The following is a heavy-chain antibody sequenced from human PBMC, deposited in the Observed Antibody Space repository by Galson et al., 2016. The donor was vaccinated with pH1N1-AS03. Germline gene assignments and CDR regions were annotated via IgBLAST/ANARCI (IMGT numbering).Heavy chain of an antibody. J-gene: IGHJ4*02. Sequence: SLRLSCAASGFTFSSYSMNWVRQAPGKGLEWVSAIDGGRENTHHADSVKGRFTISRDNSKNTLYLQMNSLRPEDTAVYYCAKDVLSWAFDHWGQGALVTVSS. D-gene: IGHD1-26*01. CDR3: AKDVLSWAFDH. V-gene: IGHV3-23*01. CDR1: GFTFSSYS. CDR2: IDGGRENT.